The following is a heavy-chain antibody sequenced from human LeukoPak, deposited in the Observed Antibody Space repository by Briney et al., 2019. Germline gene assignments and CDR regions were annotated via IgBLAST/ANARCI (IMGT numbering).Heavy chain of an antibody. V-gene: IGHV1-8*01. CDR3: ARPGDYGDYRSYYYYYGMDV. Sequence: GASVKVSCKASGYTFTSYDINWVRQATGQGLEWMGWMNPNSGNTGYAQKFQGRVTMTRNTSISTAYMELSSLRSEDTAVYYCARPGDYGDYRSYYYYYGMDVWGQGTTVTVSS. J-gene: IGHJ6*02. CDR2: MNPNSGNT. D-gene: IGHD4-17*01. CDR1: GYTFTSYD.